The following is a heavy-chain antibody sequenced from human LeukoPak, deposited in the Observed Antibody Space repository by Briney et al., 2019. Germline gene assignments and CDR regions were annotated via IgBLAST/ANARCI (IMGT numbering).Heavy chain of an antibody. D-gene: IGHD6-13*01. J-gene: IGHJ4*02. CDR2: ISGSGSTL. CDR1: GFTFSSYE. V-gene: IGHV3-48*03. CDR3: ARRQHFDY. Sequence: GGSLRLSCAASGFTFSSYEMNWVRQAPGKGVEWVSYISGSGSTLYYADSVKGRFTISRDNAKNSLYLQRNSLRAEDTAVYYCARRQHFDYWGQGTLVTVSS.